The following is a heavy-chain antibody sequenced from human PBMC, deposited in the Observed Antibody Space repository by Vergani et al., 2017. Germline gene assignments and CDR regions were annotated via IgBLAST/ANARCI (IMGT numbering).Heavy chain of an antibody. J-gene: IGHJ5*02. CDR1: GFTFSSYA. Sequence: EVLLLESGGGLVQPGGSLRLSCAASGFTFSSYAMSWVRQAPGKGLEWVSAISGSGGSTYYADSVKGRFTISRDNSKNTLYLQMNSLRAEDTAVYYCAKGIYCSGGSCYFWAENWFDPWGQGTLVTVSS. V-gene: IGHV3-23*01. CDR3: AKGIYCSGGSCYFWAENWFDP. D-gene: IGHD2-15*01. CDR2: ISGSGGST.